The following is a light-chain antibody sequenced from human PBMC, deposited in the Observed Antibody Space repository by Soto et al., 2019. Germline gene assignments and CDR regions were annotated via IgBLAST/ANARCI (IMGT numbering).Light chain of an antibody. CDR2: DVS. CDR1: SSDVGGYNY. CDR3: QSYDSSLRAAL. J-gene: IGLJ2*01. V-gene: IGLV2-14*01. Sequence: QSALTQPASVSGSPGQSITISCTGTSSDVGGYNYVSWYQQHPGKAPKLMIYDVSNRPSGVSNRFSGSKSGNTASLTISGLQAEDEADYYCQSYDSSLRAALFGGGTKLTVL.